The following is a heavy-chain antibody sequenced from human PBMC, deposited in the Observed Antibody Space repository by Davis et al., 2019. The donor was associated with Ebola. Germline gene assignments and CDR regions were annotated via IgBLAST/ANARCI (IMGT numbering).Heavy chain of an antibody. D-gene: IGHD3-16*01. CDR2: IHYSGTT. CDR3: AREEEGLTPNWFDT. V-gene: IGHV4-34*11. J-gene: IGHJ5*02. CDR1: GGSFSGYY. Sequence: SETLSLTCAVYGGSFSGYYWSWVRQSPGSGLEWIGYIHYSGTTNYNPSLESRVTISVDTSKNQFSLTVNSVTAADTAVYYCAREEEGLTPNWFDTWGQGIQVTVS.